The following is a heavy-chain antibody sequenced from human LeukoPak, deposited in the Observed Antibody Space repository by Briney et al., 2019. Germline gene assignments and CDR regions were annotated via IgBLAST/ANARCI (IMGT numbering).Heavy chain of an antibody. CDR2: IYHSGST. D-gene: IGHD6-13*01. V-gene: IGHV4-39*07. J-gene: IGHJ4*02. CDR3: ASKAIAAPMIDY. Sequence: SETLSLTCTVSGGSISNSSSYWGWIRQPPGKGLEWIGSIYHSGSTYYNPSLKSRVTISVDTSKNQFSLKLTSVTAADTAVYYCASKAIAAPMIDYWGQGTLVTVSS. CDR1: GGSISNSSSY.